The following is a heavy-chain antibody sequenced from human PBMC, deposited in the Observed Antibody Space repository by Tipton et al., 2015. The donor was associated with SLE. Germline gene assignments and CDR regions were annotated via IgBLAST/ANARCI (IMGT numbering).Heavy chain of an antibody. D-gene: IGHD6-19*01. CDR2: VYSSGTT. CDR1: GASISSGSYY. CDR3: ARGPFQRWPPGAY. J-gene: IGHJ4*02. V-gene: IGHV4-61*02. Sequence: TLSLTCTVSGASISSGSYYWNWIRQPAGKGLEWIGRVYSSGTTNYNSSLKSRVTISVDTSKNQFSLILNSLTAADTAVYYCARGPFQRWPPGAYWGQGTLVTVSS.